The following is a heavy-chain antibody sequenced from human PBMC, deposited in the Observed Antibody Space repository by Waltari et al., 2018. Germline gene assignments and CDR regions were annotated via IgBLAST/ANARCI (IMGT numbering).Heavy chain of an antibody. CDR2: NESKAEVGTK. V-gene: IGHV3-15*04. D-gene: IGHD4-17*01. Sequence: EVQLVESGGDLIKPGGSLRLSCAASGFTFINAWMSWVRQAPGRGRGGRGVRGNESKAEVGTKGDAAPVKGSFAVAREDSNNTLYLQMDNLKTEDTAVYYCASDIPGDYEPFDYWGQGTLVTVSS. CDR3: ASDIPGDYEPFDY. J-gene: IGHJ4*02. CDR1: GFTFINAW.